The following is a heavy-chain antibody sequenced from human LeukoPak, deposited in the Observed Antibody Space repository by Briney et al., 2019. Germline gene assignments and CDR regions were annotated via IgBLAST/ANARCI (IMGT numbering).Heavy chain of an antibody. CDR1: GGSISSSSYY. J-gene: IGHJ5*02. D-gene: IGHD3-10*01. CDR2: IYYSGST. Sequence: SETLSLTCTVSGGSISSSSYYWGWIRQPPGKGLEWIGSIYYSGSTYYNPSLKSRVTISVDTSKNQFSLKLSSVTAADTAIYFCARSLGATTWVGNWFDPWGQGTLVTVSP. V-gene: IGHV4-39*01. CDR3: ARSLGATTWVGNWFDP.